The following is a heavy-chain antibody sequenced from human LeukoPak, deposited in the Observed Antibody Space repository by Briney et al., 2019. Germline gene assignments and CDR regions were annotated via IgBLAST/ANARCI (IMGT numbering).Heavy chain of an antibody. J-gene: IGHJ5*02. CDR3: ARGYYYGSETYWHTNWFDP. V-gene: IGHV1-69*05. Sequence: SVKVSCKASGGTFSNYVISWVRQAPGQGLEWMGGIIPMFGIANYAQKFQGRVTITTDESTSTGYMEMSSLRSEDTAVYYCARGYYYGSETYWHTNWFDPWGQGTPVTVSS. CDR1: GGTFSNYV. D-gene: IGHD3-10*01. CDR2: IIPMFGIA.